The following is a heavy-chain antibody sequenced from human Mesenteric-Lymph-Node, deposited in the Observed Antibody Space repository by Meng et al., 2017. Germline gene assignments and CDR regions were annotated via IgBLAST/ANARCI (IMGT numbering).Heavy chain of an antibody. V-gene: IGHV6-1*01. Sequence: QEQLQQSGPGLVKPSQTLPLTCAISGDSVSSNSAAWNWIRQSPSRGLEWLGRTYYRSKYYNDYALSVKSRITINPDTSKNQFSLQLNSVTPEDTAIYYCARDWGDVRGGFDFWGQGTLVTVSS. CDR1: GDSVSSNSAA. CDR3: ARDWGDVRGGFDF. J-gene: IGHJ4*02. D-gene: IGHD3-10*02. CDR2: TYYRSKYYN.